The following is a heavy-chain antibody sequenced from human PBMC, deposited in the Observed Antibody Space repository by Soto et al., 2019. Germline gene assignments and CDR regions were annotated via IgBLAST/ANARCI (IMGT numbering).Heavy chain of an antibody. Sequence: GASVKVSCKASGYMFISYGINWVRQAPGQGLEWMGWISAYNGNTKYAQNLQGRVTMTTDTTTSTAYMERRSLGSDDTAVYYCVRDWDGSGSYYTDYWGPGTLVTVSS. CDR3: VRDWDGSGSYYTDY. CDR2: ISAYNGNT. CDR1: GYMFISYG. J-gene: IGHJ4*02. V-gene: IGHV1-18*01. D-gene: IGHD3-10*01.